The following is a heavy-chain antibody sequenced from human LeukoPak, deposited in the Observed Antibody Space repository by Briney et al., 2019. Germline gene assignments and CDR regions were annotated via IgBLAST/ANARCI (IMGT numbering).Heavy chain of an antibody. CDR3: AKDYYSSGWYELDY. CDR1: GITFSSYG. D-gene: IGHD6-19*01. CDR2: ISSTGGTT. J-gene: IGHJ4*02. V-gene: IGHV3-23*01. Sequence: PGGSLRLSCAASGITFSSYGMSWVRQAQGKGLEWVSSISSTGGTTYYADSVKGRFTISRDNSKNTLYLQMNSLRAEDTAVYYCAKDYYSSGWYELDYWGQGTLVTVSS.